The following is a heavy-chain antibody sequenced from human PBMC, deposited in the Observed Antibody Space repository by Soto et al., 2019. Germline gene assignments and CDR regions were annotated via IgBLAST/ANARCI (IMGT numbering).Heavy chain of an antibody. CDR2: ISYDGSNK. Sequence: GGSLRLSCAASGFTFSSYAMHWVRQAPGKGLEWVAVISYDGSNKYYADSVKGRFTISRDNSKNKLYLQMNSLRAEDTAVYYCARDHRLTTNDYYYDSSGYYPNWFDPWGQGTLVTVSS. V-gene: IGHV3-30-3*01. CDR3: ARDHRLTTNDYYYDSSGYYPNWFDP. CDR1: GFTFSSYA. D-gene: IGHD3-22*01. J-gene: IGHJ5*02.